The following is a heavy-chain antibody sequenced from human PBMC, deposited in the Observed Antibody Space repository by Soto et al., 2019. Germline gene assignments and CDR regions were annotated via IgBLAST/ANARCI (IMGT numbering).Heavy chain of an antibody. J-gene: IGHJ3*02. V-gene: IGHV4-34*01. CDR3: ARGSGRI. Sequence: QVQLQQWGAGLLKPSETLSLTCAVYGGSFTGYYWSWIRQPPGKGLEWIGEINHSGSTNYNPSLKSRVTISVDTSKTQFSLKLSSVTAAGTAVYYCARGSGRIWGQGTMVTVSS. D-gene: IGHD1-26*01. CDR1: GGSFTGYY. CDR2: INHSGST.